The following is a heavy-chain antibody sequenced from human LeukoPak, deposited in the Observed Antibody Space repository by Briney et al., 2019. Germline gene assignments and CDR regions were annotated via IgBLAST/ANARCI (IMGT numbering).Heavy chain of an antibody. CDR2: INAGNGNT. V-gene: IGHV1-3*03. Sequence: ASVKVSCKASGYTFTSYAMHWVRQAPGQRLEWMGWINAGNGNTKYSQEFQGRVTITRDTSASTAYMELSSLRSEDMAVYYCARGGLPYYYDSSGYYSDYWGQGTLVTVSS. D-gene: IGHD3-22*01. J-gene: IGHJ4*02. CDR3: ARGGLPYYYDSSGYYSDY. CDR1: GYTFTSYA.